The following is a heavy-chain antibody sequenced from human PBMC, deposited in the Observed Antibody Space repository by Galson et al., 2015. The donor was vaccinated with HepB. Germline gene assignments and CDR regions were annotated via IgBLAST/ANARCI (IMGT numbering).Heavy chain of an antibody. J-gene: IGHJ4*02. D-gene: IGHD3-22*01. V-gene: IGHV3-53*01. CDR2: IYSGGST. Sequence: SLRLSCAASGFTVSSNYMSWVRQAPGKGLEWVSVIYSGGSTYYADSVKGRFTISRDNSKNTLYLQMNSLRAKDTAVYYCARGYYDSGPISFDYWDQGTLVTVSS. CDR3: ARGYYDSGPISFDY. CDR1: GFTVSSNY.